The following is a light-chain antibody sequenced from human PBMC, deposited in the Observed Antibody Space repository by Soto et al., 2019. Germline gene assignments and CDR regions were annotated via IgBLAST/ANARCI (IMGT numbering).Light chain of an antibody. CDR3: QQRTNWPPWT. J-gene: IGKJ1*01. CDR1: QSVSSSY. Sequence: EFTQSPGTLSLSPGARATLSCRASQSVSSSYLAWYQQKPVQARRLLIYGASSRATGIPDRFSGSVSGTDFSLPISRLEPEDFAFYYGQQRTNWPPWTFVQGTKVEI. CDR2: GAS. V-gene: IGKV3D-20*02.